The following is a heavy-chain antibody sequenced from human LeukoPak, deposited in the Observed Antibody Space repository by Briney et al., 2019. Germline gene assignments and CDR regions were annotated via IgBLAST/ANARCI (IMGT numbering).Heavy chain of an antibody. J-gene: IGHJ4*02. V-gene: IGHV3-11*06. CDR3: ARDPRTVRI. Sequence: GGSLRLSCSASGFTLSNAWMNWVRQAPGKGLEWLSYISGNSGDTNYADSVKGRFTISRDNAKNSLYLQMNSLRVEDTAVYYCARDPRTVRIWGQGTLATVSS. D-gene: IGHD1-1*01. CDR1: GFTLSNAW. CDR2: ISGNSGDT.